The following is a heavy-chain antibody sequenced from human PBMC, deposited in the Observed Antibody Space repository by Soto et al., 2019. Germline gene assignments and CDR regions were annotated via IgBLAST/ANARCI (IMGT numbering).Heavy chain of an antibody. CDR2: IYHSGST. D-gene: IGHD6-19*01. V-gene: IGHV4-4*02. CDR3: GKGNISSGWYSSHYYYYMDV. Sequence: SETLSLTCAVSSGSIRSSNWWSWVRQPPGKGLEWIGEIYHSGSTNYNPSLKSRVTISVDKSKNQFSLKLSSVTAADTAVYYCGKGNISSGWYSSHYYYYMDVWGKGTTVTSP. J-gene: IGHJ6*03. CDR1: SGSIRSSNW.